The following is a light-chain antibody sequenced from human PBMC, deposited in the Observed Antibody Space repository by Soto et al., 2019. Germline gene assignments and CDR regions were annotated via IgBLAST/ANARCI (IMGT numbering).Light chain of an antibody. V-gene: IGKV3-11*01. CDR1: QSINSY. Sequence: EIVLTQSPATLSLSPGERATLSCRASQSINSYLAWYQQKPGQAPRLLIYDASNRATGIPARFSGSGSGTAFTLTISSLEPEDFAVYYCQHRYNWPLTFGGGTKVEIK. CDR3: QHRYNWPLT. CDR2: DAS. J-gene: IGKJ4*01.